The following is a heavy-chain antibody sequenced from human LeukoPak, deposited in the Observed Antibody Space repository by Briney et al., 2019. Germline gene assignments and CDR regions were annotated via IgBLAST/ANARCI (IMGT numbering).Heavy chain of an antibody. CDR3: ARVVSVADFDY. Sequence: GGSLRLSCAASGFTVSSNYMSWVRQAPGKGLEWVSVIYSGGSTYYAASVKGRFTISRDNSKNTLYLQMNSLRAEDTAVYYCARVVSVADFDYWGQGTLVTVSS. CDR2: IYSGGST. J-gene: IGHJ4*02. V-gene: IGHV3-53*01. CDR1: GFTVSSNY.